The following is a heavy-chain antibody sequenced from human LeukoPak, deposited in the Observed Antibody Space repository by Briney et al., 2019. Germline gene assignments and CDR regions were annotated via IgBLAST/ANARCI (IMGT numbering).Heavy chain of an antibody. J-gene: IGHJ4*02. CDR2: IYYSGST. Sequence: SETLSLTCTVSGGSISSGDYYWSWIRQPPGKGLEWIGYIYYSGSTYYNPSLKSRVTISVDTSKNQFSLKLSSVTAADTAVYYCARLHGDYVGDYWGQGTLVTVSS. D-gene: IGHD4-17*01. CDR1: GGSISSGDYY. CDR3: ARLHGDYVGDY. V-gene: IGHV4-30-4*08.